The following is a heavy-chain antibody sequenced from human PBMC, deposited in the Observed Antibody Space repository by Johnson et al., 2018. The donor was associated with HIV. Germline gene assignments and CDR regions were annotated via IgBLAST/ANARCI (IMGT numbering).Heavy chain of an antibody. J-gene: IGHJ3*02. CDR2: IYSGGST. CDR1: GFTVSSNY. V-gene: IGHV3-66*02. D-gene: IGHD3-10*01. CDR3: ARGGKRVIAAFDI. Sequence: VQLVESGGGLVQPGGSLRLSCAASGFTVSSNYMSWVRQAPGKGLEWVSVIYSGGSTYYADSVKGRFTISRDNSKNTLYLQMNSLRAEDTAVYYCARGGKRVIAAFDIWGQGTMVTVSS.